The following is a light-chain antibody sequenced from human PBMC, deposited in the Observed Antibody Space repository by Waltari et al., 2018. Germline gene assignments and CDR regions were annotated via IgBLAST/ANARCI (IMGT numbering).Light chain of an antibody. J-gene: IGLJ2*01. CDR1: TIDLGGSNY. CDR3: SSYIDSSTLEL. Sequence: QSALTQPASVSGSPGQSITISCTGTTIDLGGSNYVSWYQKVPGKAPKPIIYDFSNRPSGVSSRFSGSKSGNTASLTISGLQAEDEANYYCSSYIDSSTLELFGGGTSLTVL. CDR2: DFS. V-gene: IGLV2-14*03.